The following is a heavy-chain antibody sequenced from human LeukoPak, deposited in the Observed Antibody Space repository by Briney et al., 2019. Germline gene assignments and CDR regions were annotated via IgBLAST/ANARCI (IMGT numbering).Heavy chain of an antibody. CDR2: ISSTSTYM. CDR3: ARRVTTFLS. J-gene: IGHJ4*02. Sequence: GGSLRLSCSASGFDLSPYTMNWVRQAPGKGLEWVASISSTSTYMYYGDSLKGRFTISRDNAKNTLYLQLDSRRAEDTATYYCARRVTTFLSWGQGTLVIVSS. V-gene: IGHV3-21*01. CDR1: GFDLSPYT. D-gene: IGHD4-17*01.